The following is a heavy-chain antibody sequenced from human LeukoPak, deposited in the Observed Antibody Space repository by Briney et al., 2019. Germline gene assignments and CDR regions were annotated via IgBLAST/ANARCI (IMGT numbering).Heavy chain of an antibody. J-gene: IGHJ4*02. Sequence: GASVKVSCKASGYTFTSYYMHWARQAPGQGLEWMGIINPSGGSTSYAQKFQGRVTMTRDTSTSTVYMELSSLRSEDTAVYYCARVMGVTTLFNWGQGTLVTVSS. D-gene: IGHD4/OR15-4a*01. V-gene: IGHV1-46*01. CDR2: INPSGGST. CDR1: GYTFTSYY. CDR3: ARVMGVTTLFN.